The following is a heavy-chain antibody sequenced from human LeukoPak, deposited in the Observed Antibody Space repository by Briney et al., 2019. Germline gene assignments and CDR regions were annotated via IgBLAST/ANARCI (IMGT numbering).Heavy chain of an antibody. CDR2: IYYSGST. J-gene: IGHJ5*02. CDR3: ARDLLQWLVPDLGWFDP. CDR1: GVSISSSSYY. V-gene: IGHV4-39*07. D-gene: IGHD6-19*01. Sequence: SETLSLTCTVSGVSISSSSYYWGRLRHPPGKGLEWIGSIYYSGSTYYNPSLKSRVTISVDTSKNQFSLKLSSVTAADTAVYYCARDLLQWLVPDLGWFDPWGQGTLVTVSS.